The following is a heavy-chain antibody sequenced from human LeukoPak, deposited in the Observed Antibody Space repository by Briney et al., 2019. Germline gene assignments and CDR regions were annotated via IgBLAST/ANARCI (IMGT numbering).Heavy chain of an antibody. D-gene: IGHD3-10*01. CDR2: ISHGGGGT. CDR1: GFTFNSYD. J-gene: IGHJ4*02. CDR3: ATRSGGY. Sequence: PGGSLRLSCAASGFTFNSYDMNWVRQAPGKGLEWVSGISHGGGGTFYADSVKGRFTISRDNSKNTLYLQMNSLRGEDTAEYYCATRSGGYWGQGTLVTVSS. V-gene: IGHV3-23*01.